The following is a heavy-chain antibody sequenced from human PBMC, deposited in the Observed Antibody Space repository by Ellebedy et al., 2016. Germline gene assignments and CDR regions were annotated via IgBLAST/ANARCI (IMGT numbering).Heavy chain of an antibody. Sequence: ASVKVSXXASGYTFTGYYMHWVRQAPGQGLEWMGWMNPNSGNTGYAQKFQGRVTMTRNTSISTAYMELSSLRSEDTAVYYCARVSYVHDYWGQGTLVTVSS. V-gene: IGHV1-8*02. CDR1: GYTFTGYY. J-gene: IGHJ4*02. CDR3: ARVSYVHDY. D-gene: IGHD3-10*02. CDR2: MNPNSGNT.